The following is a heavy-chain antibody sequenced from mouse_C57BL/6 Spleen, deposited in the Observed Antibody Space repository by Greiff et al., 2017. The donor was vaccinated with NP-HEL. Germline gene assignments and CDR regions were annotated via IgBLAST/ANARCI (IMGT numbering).Heavy chain of an antibody. V-gene: IGHV5-17*01. Sequence: EVQRVESGGGLVKPGGSLKLSCAASGFTFSDYGMHWVRQAPEKGLEWVAYISSGSSTIYYADTVKGRFTISRDNAKNTLFLQMTSLRSEDTAMYYCARPRYGNVAWFAYWGQGTLVTVSA. CDR3: ARPRYGNVAWFAY. CDR2: ISSGSSTI. D-gene: IGHD2-1*01. CDR1: GFTFSDYG. J-gene: IGHJ3*01.